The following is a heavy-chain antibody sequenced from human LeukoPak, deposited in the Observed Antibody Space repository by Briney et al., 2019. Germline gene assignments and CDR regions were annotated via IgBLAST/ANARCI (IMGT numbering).Heavy chain of an antibody. D-gene: IGHD3-3*01. V-gene: IGHV4-31*03. CDR3: ATKRSGISWYDY. Sequence: PSETLSLTCTVSGASISSGARYWSWVRQHPGEGLQWIGYIYYTGTTYYNPSLTSRVTISVDTSKNQFSLKLSSVAAADTAVYYCATKRSGISWYDYWGQGTLVTVSS. CDR1: GASISSGARY. J-gene: IGHJ4*02. CDR2: IYYTGTT.